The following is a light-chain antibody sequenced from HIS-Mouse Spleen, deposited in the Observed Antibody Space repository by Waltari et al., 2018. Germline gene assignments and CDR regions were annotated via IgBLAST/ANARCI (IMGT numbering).Light chain of an antibody. CDR2: DAS. J-gene: IGKJ2*01. Sequence: EIVLTQSPATLSLSPGERATLSCRASQSFSSYLAWYQQKPGQAPRLLIYDASNRATGIPARFSGSGSGTDFTLTISSLEPEDFAVYYCQQRSNWPGMYTFGQGTKLEIK. CDR3: QQRSNWPGMYT. V-gene: IGKV3-11*01. CDR1: QSFSSY.